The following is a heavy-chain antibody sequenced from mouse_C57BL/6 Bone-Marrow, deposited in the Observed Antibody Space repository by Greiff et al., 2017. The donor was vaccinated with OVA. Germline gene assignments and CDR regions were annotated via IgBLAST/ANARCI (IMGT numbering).Heavy chain of an antibody. J-gene: IGHJ2*01. Sequence: VKLQESGAELVRPGTSVKLSCKASGYTFTSYWMHWVKQRPGQGLEWIGVIDPSDSYTNYNQKFKGKATLTVDTSSSTAYMQLSSLTSEDSAVYYCARPPLYYYGRGYFDYWGQGTTLTVSS. V-gene: IGHV1-59*01. D-gene: IGHD1-1*01. CDR2: IDPSDSYT. CDR3: ARPPLYYYGRGYFDY. CDR1: GYTFTSYW.